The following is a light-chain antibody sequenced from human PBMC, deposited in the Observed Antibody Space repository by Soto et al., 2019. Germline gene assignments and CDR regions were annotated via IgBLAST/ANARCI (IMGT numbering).Light chain of an antibody. J-gene: IGKJ1*01. V-gene: IGKV3-15*01. CDR3: QQYNNWPKT. CDR1: QSVSSN. CDR2: GAS. Sequence: EIVMTQSPATLSVSPGERATLSCRASQSVSSNLAWYQQKPGQAPRLLIYGASTRATGIPARFSGSGSGTEFTLTISSLQSEDFEVYYCQQYNNWPKTFGQGTKVE.